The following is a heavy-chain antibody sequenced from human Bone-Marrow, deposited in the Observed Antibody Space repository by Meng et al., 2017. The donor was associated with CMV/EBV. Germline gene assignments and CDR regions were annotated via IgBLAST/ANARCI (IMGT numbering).Heavy chain of an antibody. Sequence: GGSLRLSCAASGFTFSPYWMSWVRQAPGKGLEWVAKIKQDGSEEYYVDSVKGRFTISRDNATNSLYLQMNSLRVEDTAVYYCARDKRRIDYWGQGTLVTVSS. CDR2: IKQDGSEE. V-gene: IGHV3-7*01. J-gene: IGHJ4*02. CDR3: ARDKRRIDY. CDR1: GFTFSPYW.